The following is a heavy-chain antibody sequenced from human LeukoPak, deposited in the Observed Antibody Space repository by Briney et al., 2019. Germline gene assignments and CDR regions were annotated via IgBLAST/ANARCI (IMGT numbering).Heavy chain of an antibody. Sequence: PGGSLRLSCAASGFTFSSYAMSWVRQAPGKGLEWVSAISGSGSSTYYADSVKGRFTISRDNSKNTLYLQMNSLRAEDTAVYYCAKDSRSDSSGYYNYWGQGTLVTVSS. CDR1: GFTFSSYA. CDR2: ISGSGSST. V-gene: IGHV3-23*01. CDR3: AKDSRSDSSGYYNY. J-gene: IGHJ4*02. D-gene: IGHD3-22*01.